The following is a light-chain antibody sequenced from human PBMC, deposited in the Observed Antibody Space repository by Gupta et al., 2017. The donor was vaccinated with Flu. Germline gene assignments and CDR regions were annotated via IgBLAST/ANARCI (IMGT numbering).Light chain of an antibody. Sequence: DIQMTQSPSSLSASVGDRVTITCQASQDINNYLNWYQQRPGEAPKLLIYDASTLEAGVPSRFSGSGSGTDFTLTITSLQSEDIATYYCQHDDNFSLTFGPGTKVEIK. CDR1: QDINNY. J-gene: IGKJ3*01. CDR2: DAS. V-gene: IGKV1-33*01. CDR3: QHDDNFSLT.